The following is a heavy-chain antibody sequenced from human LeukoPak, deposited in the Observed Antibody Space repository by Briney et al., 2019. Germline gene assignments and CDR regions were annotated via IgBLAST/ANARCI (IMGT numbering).Heavy chain of an antibody. V-gene: IGHV3-64*01. Sequence: PGGSLRLSCAASGFTFSSYAMHWVRQAPGKGLEYVSAITNNGGSTYYGNSVKGRFTISRDNSKNTLYLQMGSLRADDMAVYYCARDGSDCRGGTCDRGPYDCWGQGTLVTVSS. D-gene: IGHD2-15*01. J-gene: IGHJ4*02. CDR1: GFTFSSYA. CDR3: ARDGSDCRGGTCDRGPYDC. CDR2: ITNNGGST.